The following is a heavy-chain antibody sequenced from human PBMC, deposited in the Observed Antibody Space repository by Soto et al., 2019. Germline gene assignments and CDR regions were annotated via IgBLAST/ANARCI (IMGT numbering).Heavy chain of an antibody. J-gene: IGHJ3*02. D-gene: IGHD2-8*01. CDR3: ARELYCTNGVCSWDAFDI. CDR1: GFTFSSYS. V-gene: IGHV3-21*01. Sequence: GGSLRLSCAASGFTFSSYSMNWVRQAPGKGLEWVSSISSSSSYIYYADSVKGRFTISRDNAKNSLYLQMNSLRAEDTAVYYCARELYCTNGVCSWDAFDIWGQGTMVTVSS. CDR2: ISSSSSYI.